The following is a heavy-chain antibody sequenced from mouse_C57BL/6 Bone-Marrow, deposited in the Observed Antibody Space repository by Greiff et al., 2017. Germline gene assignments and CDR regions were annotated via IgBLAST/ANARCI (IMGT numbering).Heavy chain of an antibody. CDR3: ARGGLRRCFDY. V-gene: IGHV1-47*01. D-gene: IGHD2-2*01. Sequence: QVQLRQSGAELVKPGASVKMSCKASGYTFTTYPIEWMKQNHGQSLEWIGNFYPYNDDTKYNEKFKGKARLTVEKSSSTVYLELSRLTSDDSAVYCCARGGLRRCFDYWGQGTTLTVSS. CDR2: FYPYNDDT. CDR1: GYTFTTYP. J-gene: IGHJ2*01.